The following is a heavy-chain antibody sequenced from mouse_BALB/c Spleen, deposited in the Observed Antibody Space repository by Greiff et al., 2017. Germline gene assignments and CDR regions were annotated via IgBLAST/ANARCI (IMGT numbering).Heavy chain of an antibody. CDR3: ARSYDDYFDY. D-gene: IGHD2-3*01. CDR2: INPSNGRT. CDR1: GYTFTSYW. J-gene: IGHJ2*01. Sequence: QVQLQQPGAELVKPGASVKLSCKASGYTFTSYWMHWVKQRPGQGLEWIGEINPSNGRTNYNEKFKSKATLTVDKSSSTAYMQLSSLTSEDSAVYYWARSYDDYFDYWGQGTTLTVSS. V-gene: IGHV1S81*02.